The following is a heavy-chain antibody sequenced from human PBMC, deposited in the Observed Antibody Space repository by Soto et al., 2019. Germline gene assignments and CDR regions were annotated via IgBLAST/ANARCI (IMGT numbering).Heavy chain of an antibody. CDR2: IYYSGST. Sequence: SETLSLTCSVSGGSISSSSYFWGWIRQPPGKGLEWIGSIYYSGSTYYNPSLKSRVTVSVDTSKNQFSLKLSSVAAADTAVYYCASNSYGYIFYEYWGQGTLVTVSS. V-gene: IGHV4-39*01. D-gene: IGHD5-18*01. J-gene: IGHJ4*02. CDR1: GGSISSSSYF. CDR3: ASNSYGYIFYEY.